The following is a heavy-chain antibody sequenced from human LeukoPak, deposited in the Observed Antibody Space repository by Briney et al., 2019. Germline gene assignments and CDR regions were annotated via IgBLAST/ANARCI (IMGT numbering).Heavy chain of an antibody. J-gene: IGHJ3*01. CDR3: ARRGNDAFDF. D-gene: IGHD3-16*01. CDR1: GDSIRSSY. V-gene: IGHV4-59*01. Sequence: SETLSPTCTVSGDSIRSSYWIWIRQPPGKGLEWIGYISYSGATNYNPSLKGRVTSSIDTSKNQFSLNLNSVTAADTAVYYCARRGNDAFDFWGQGTMVTVSS. CDR2: ISYSGAT.